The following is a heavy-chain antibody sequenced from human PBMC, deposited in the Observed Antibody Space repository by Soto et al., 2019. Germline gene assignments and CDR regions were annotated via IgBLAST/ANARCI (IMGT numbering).Heavy chain of an antibody. J-gene: IGHJ6*02. CDR3: ARALGGGYNYGYYYYGMDV. CDR2: ISYDGSNK. Sequence: VGSLRLSCAASGFTFSSYAMHWVRQAPGKGLEWVAVISYDGSNKYYADSVKGRFTISRDNSKNTLYLQMNSLRAEDTAVYYCARALGGGYNYGYYYYGMDVWGQGTTVTVSS. CDR1: GFTFSSYA. V-gene: IGHV3-30-3*01. D-gene: IGHD5-12*01.